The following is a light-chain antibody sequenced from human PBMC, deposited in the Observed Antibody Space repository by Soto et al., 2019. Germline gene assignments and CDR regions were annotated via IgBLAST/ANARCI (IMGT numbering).Light chain of an antibody. CDR3: QQYGSSPQT. V-gene: IGKV3-20*01. Sequence: ETVLTQSPATLSLSPLERATLSCMASQSISSYLAWYQQKPGQAPRLLIFDASNRATGIPARFSGSGSGTDFTLTISRLEPEDFAVYYCQQYGSSPQTFGQGTKVDI. J-gene: IGKJ1*01. CDR1: QSISSY. CDR2: DAS.